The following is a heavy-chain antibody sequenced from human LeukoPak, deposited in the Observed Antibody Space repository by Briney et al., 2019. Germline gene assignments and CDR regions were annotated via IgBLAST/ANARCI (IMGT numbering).Heavy chain of an antibody. Sequence: GGSLRLSCAAPGFTFDDYAMHWVRQAPGKGLEWVSGISWNSGSIGYADSVKGRFTISRDNAKNSLYLQMNSLRAEDTALYYCAKDPAYYYDSSGYSYYFDYWGQGTLVTVSS. CDR1: GFTFDDYA. V-gene: IGHV3-9*01. CDR2: ISWNSGSI. J-gene: IGHJ4*02. D-gene: IGHD3-22*01. CDR3: AKDPAYYYDSSGYSYYFDY.